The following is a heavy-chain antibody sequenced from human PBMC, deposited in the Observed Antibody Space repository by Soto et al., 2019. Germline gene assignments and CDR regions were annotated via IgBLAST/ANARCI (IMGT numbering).Heavy chain of an antibody. Sequence: GGSLRLSCAASGFTFSSYAMSWVRQAPGKGLEWVSAISGSGGSTYYADSVKGRFTISRDNSKNTLYMQMNSLIAEDTTVYYCAKDRGIAVAGTFDYWGQGTLVTVSS. V-gene: IGHV3-23*01. CDR2: ISGSGGST. CDR3: AKDRGIAVAGTFDY. D-gene: IGHD6-19*01. CDR1: GFTFSSYA. J-gene: IGHJ4*02.